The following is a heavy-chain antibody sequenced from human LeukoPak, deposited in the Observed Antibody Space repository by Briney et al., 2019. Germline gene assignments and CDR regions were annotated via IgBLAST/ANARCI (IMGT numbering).Heavy chain of an antibody. J-gene: IGHJ4*02. Sequence: PGGSLRLSCAASGFTFSIYGIHWVRQAPGKGLEWVAFIRYDGSNKYYADSVKGRFTISRDNSKNTLYLQMNSLRAEDTAVYYCARDLLVGGSGYHYWGQGTLVTVSS. V-gene: IGHV3-30*02. CDR2: IRYDGSNK. CDR3: ARDLLVGGSGYHY. CDR1: GFTFSIYG. D-gene: IGHD3-22*01.